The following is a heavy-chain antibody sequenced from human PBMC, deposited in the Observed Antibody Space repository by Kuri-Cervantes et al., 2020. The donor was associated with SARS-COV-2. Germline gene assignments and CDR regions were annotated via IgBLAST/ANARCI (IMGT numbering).Heavy chain of an antibody. CDR1: GYTFTSYY. V-gene: IGHV1-18*04. Sequence: ASVKVSCKASGYTFTSYYMHWVRQAPGQGLEWMGWISAYNGNTNYAQKLQGRVTMTTDTSTSTAYMELRSLRSDDTAVYYCARDQPLFFMVRGQDAFDIWGQGTMVTVSS. CDR3: ARDQPLFFMVRGQDAFDI. D-gene: IGHD3-10*01. CDR2: ISAYNGNT. J-gene: IGHJ3*02.